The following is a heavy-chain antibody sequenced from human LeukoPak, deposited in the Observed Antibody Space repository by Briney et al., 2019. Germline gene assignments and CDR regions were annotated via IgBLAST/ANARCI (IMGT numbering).Heavy chain of an antibody. CDR2: ISYDGSNK. V-gene: IGHV3-30*04. CDR3: ARGLYYYDSSGYFGY. CDR1: GFTFSSYA. Sequence: GGSLRLSCAASGFTFSSYAMHWVRQAPGKGLEWVAVISYDGSNKYYADSVKGRFTISRDNSKNTLCLQMNSLRAEDTAVYYCARGLYYYDSSGYFGYWGQGTLVTVSS. J-gene: IGHJ4*02. D-gene: IGHD3-22*01.